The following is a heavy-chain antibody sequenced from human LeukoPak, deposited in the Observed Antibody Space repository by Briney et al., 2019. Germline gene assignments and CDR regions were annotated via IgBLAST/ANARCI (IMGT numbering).Heavy chain of an antibody. J-gene: IGHJ6*04. CDR1: GFTFSSYE. Sequence: GGSLRLSCAASGFTFSSYEMNRVRPAPGKGLEWVSYISSSGSTIYYADSVKGRFTISRDNSKNTLYLQMNSLRAEDTAVYYCAELGITMIGGVWGKGTTVTISS. CDR2: ISSSGSTI. D-gene: IGHD3-10*02. CDR3: AELGITMIGGV. V-gene: IGHV3-48*03.